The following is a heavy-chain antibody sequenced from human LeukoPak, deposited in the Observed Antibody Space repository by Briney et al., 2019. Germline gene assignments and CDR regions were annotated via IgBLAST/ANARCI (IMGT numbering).Heavy chain of an antibody. CDR2: IIPMYTTA. Sequence: GASVKVSCKVSGGTLSGFAISWARQAPGQGLEWMGGIIPMYTTANYAQKFRGRVTITADESTNTAYMELSSLRSEDTAVYYCASRWILGYCSSNTCGHNYYNGMDVWGKGTTVTVSP. J-gene: IGHJ6*04. CDR3: ASRWILGYCSSNTCGHNYYNGMDV. V-gene: IGHV1-69*01. D-gene: IGHD2-2*01. CDR1: GGTLSGFA.